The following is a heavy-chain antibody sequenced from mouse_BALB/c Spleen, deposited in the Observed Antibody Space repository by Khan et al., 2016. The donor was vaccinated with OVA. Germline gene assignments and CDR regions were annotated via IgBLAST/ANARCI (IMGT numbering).Heavy chain of an antibody. CDR2: IYPGSNNT. J-gene: IGHJ3*01. CDR3: AREESAWFAY. CDR1: GYTFTDYN. Sequence: VQLQESGAELARPGASVKLSCKASGYTFTDYNIKRVKQRTGQGLIWIREIYPGSNNTYYNEKFKRKATLTADKSSSTAYMQLSILTSEDSAVYFCAREESAWFAYWGQGTLVTGYA. V-gene: IGHV1-77*01.